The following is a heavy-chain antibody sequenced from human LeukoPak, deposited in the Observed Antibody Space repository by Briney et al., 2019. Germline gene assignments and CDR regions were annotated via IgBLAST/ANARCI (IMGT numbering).Heavy chain of an antibody. CDR2: ISYDGSNK. Sequence: GGSLRLSCAASGFTFRTYAMHWVRQAPGKGLKWVAVISYDGSNKYYADSVKGRFTISRDNSKNTLYLQMNSLRAEDTAVYYCAKRSRRLTIVRGVPREDVWGQGTTVTVSS. CDR3: AKRSRRLTIVRGVPREDV. D-gene: IGHD3-10*01. J-gene: IGHJ6*02. V-gene: IGHV3-30*04. CDR1: GFTFRTYA.